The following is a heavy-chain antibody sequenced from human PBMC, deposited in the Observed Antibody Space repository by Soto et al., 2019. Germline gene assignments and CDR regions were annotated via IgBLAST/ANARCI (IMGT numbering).Heavy chain of an antibody. CDR3: ARDTTMVRDVGYGMDV. V-gene: IGHV4-31*03. CDR2: IYYSGNT. J-gene: IGHJ6*02. CDR1: GGSITSDVYY. D-gene: IGHD3-10*01. Sequence: PSETLSLTCTVSGGSITSDVYYWSWIRQHPGKGLEWIGYIYYSGNTYYNPSLKSRVTMSVDTSKSQFSLKLSSVTAADTAVYYCARDTTMVRDVGYGMDVWGQGTTVTVS.